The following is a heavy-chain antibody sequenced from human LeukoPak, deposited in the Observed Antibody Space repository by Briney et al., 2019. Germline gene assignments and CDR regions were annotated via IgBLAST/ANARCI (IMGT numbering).Heavy chain of an antibody. CDR3: ARGACSGGVCYPSNYYHYYYMDV. J-gene: IGHJ6*03. V-gene: IGHV1-18*04. D-gene: IGHD2-15*01. CDR1: GYILSSYG. CDR2: ISVDTGNT. Sequence: ASLKVSCTASGYILSSYGISWVRQAPGQGLEWMGWISVDTGNTNYAQNLQGRLTMTSDTSTNTAYMELRSLRPDDTAVYYCARGACSGGVCYPSNYYHYYYMDVWGRGTTVTVS.